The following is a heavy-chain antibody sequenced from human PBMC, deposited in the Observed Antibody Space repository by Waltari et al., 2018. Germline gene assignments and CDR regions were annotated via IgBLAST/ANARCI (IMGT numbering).Heavy chain of an antibody. CDR2: VHHSGST. Sequence: QVQLQESGPGLVKPSGTLSLTCAVSGGSISSSNWWSWVRQPPGKGLEWSGEVHHSGSTNYNPSLESRITISVDKSKNQFSRKLSSVTAADTAVDYWARGAYCGGDCAAHIDYWGQGTLVTVSS. CDR1: GGSISSSNW. CDR3: ARGAYCGGDCAAHIDY. D-gene: IGHD2-21*02. V-gene: IGHV4-4*02. J-gene: IGHJ4*02.